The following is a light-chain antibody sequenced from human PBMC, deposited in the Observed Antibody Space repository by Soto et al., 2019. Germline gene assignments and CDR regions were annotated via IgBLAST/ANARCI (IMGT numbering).Light chain of an antibody. V-gene: IGKV3-11*01. J-gene: IGKJ5*01. CDR3: QQRTHWPS. Sequence: EMVLTQSPATLSLSAGGRATLSCRASHSISTYLGWYQQRPGQAPRLLIYDASSRATGIPARFSGSGSGTDFPPTISSLEPEDFAVYYWQQRTHWPSFGQGTRLEIK. CDR1: HSISTY. CDR2: DAS.